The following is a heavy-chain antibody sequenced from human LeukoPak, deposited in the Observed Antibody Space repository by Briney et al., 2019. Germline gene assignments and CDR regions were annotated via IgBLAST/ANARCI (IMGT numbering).Heavy chain of an antibody. CDR1: GFTVSSNY. CDR3: ARVRRDGYNWVDY. J-gene: IGHJ4*02. Sequence: GGSLRLSCAASGFTVSSNYMSWVRQAPGKGLEWVSVIYSGGSTYYADSVKGRFTISRDNSKNTLYLQMNSLRAEDTAVYYCARVRRDGYNWVDYWGQGTLVTVSS. D-gene: IGHD5-24*01. CDR2: IYSGGST. V-gene: IGHV3-53*01.